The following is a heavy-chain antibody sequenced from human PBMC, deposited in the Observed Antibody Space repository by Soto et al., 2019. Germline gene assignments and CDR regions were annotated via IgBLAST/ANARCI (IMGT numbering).Heavy chain of an antibody. CDR1: GFTLTNNG. D-gene: IGHD1-26*01. Sequence: GGSLRLSCVASGFTLTNNGMHWVRQAPGQGLEWVAVISSDGSSKYYGDSVRGRFTISRDNSKNTLLLEMNSPRSEDTAVYYCAKDRGLAESGRWSHYYYGMDVWGQVTTVTVSS. J-gene: IGHJ6*02. V-gene: IGHV3-30*18. CDR2: ISSDGSSK. CDR3: AKDRGLAESGRWSHYYYGMDV.